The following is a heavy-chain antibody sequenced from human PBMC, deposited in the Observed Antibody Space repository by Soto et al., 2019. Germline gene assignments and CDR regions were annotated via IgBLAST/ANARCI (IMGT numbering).Heavy chain of an antibody. D-gene: IGHD6-19*01. J-gene: IGHJ4*02. CDR2: ISSSSSYI. Sequence: GGSLRLSCAASGFTFSSYSMNWVRQAPGQGLEWVSSISSSSSYIYYADSVKGRFTISRDNAKNSLYLQMNSLRAEDTAVYYCARVPIAVAGTYYFDYWGQGTLVTVSS. CDR1: GFTFSSYS. CDR3: ARVPIAVAGTYYFDY. V-gene: IGHV3-21*01.